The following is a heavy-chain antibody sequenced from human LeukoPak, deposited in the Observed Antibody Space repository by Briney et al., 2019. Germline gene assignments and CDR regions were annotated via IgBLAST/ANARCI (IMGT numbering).Heavy chain of an antibody. CDR3: ARDEGEYYDILTGLL. CDR1: GGTFSSYA. V-gene: IGHV1-69*05. Sequence: SVKVSCKASGGTFSSYAISWVRQAPGQGLEWMGRIIPIFGTANYAQKFQGRVTITTDESTSTAYMERSSLRSEDTAVYYCARDEGEYYDILTGLLWGQGTLVTVSS. D-gene: IGHD3-9*01. CDR2: IIPIFGTA. J-gene: IGHJ4*02.